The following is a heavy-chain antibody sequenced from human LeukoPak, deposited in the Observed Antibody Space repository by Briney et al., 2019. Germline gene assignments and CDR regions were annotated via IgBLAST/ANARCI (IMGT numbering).Heavy chain of an antibody. CDR2: MNPNSGNT. J-gene: IGHJ3*02. CDR3: ARGRYCSSTSCYTGSAFDI. Sequence: GASVKVSCKASGYTFTSYDINWVRQATGQGLEWMGWMNPNSGNTGYAQKFQGRVTITRNTSISTAYMELSSLRSEDTAVYYCARGRYCSSTSCYTGSAFDIWGQGTMVTVSS. D-gene: IGHD2-2*02. CDR1: GYTFTSYD. V-gene: IGHV1-8*03.